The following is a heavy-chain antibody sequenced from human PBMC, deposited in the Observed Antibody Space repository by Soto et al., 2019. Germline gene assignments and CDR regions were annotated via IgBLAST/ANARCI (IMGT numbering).Heavy chain of an antibody. CDR1: GFTFSHYW. CDR3: GRDPGYGALDY. CDR2: INQDGSVK. V-gene: IGHV3-7*01. Sequence: EVQLVDSGGDLVQPGGSLRLSCAASGFTFSHYWMTWVRQAPGKGLEWVANINQDGSVKTYLDSMKGRLTISRDNPQDSLYLQMDSLRAEDTAVYYCGRDPGYGALDYWGQGTLVTVSA. J-gene: IGHJ4*02. D-gene: IGHD4-17*01.